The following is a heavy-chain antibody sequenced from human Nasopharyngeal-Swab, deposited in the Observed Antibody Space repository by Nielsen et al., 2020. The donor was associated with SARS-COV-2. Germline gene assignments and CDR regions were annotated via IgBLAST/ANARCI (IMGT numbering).Heavy chain of an antibody. CDR3: AKDRSFDLGYFDY. J-gene: IGHJ4*02. V-gene: IGHV3-9*01. Sequence: SLKISCAASGFTFDDYAMHWVRQAPGKGLEWVSGISWSSGSIGYADSVKGRFTISRDNAKNSLYLQMNSLRAEDTALYYCAKDRSFDLGYFDYWGQGTLVTVSS. CDR1: GFTFDDYA. CDR2: ISWSSGSI.